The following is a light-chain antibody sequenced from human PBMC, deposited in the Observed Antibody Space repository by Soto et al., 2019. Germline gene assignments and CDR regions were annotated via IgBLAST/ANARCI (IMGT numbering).Light chain of an antibody. Sequence: DIQLTQSPSLLSASVGDIVTITCRASQGISSYLAWYQQKPGKAPKLLIYDASTLKRGVPSRFSGSGSGTEFTLTISSLQPEDFATYYCQQLNGYLALTFGGGTTVEIK. CDR2: DAS. CDR3: QQLNGYLALT. V-gene: IGKV1-9*01. J-gene: IGKJ4*01. CDR1: QGISSY.